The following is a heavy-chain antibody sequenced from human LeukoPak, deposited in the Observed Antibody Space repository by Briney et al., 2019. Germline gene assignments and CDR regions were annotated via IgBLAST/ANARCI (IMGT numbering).Heavy chain of an antibody. Sequence: GRSLRLSCAASGFTFSSYGMHWVRQAPGKGLEWVAVISYDGSNKYYADSVKGRFTISRDNSKNTLYLQMNSLRAEDTAVYYCAREEWEQANFDYWGQGTLVTVSS. CDR1: GFTFSSYG. CDR2: ISYDGSNK. V-gene: IGHV3-30*03. J-gene: IGHJ4*02. CDR3: AREEWEQANFDY. D-gene: IGHD1-26*01.